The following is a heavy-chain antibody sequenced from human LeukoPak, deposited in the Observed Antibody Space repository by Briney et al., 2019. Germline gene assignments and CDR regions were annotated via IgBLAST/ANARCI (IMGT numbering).Heavy chain of an antibody. D-gene: IGHD5-12*01. Sequence: SQTLSLTCAVSGGSTSSGGYSWSWIRQPPGKGLEWVGYIYHSGSTYSNPSLKSRVTISVDRSKNQFSLKLTYVSGADTAVYYCARGHRGYEVLPKFDPWGQGTLVTVSS. J-gene: IGHJ5*02. V-gene: IGHV4-30-2*01. CDR2: IYHSGST. CDR3: ARGHRGYEVLPKFDP. CDR1: GGSTSSGGYS.